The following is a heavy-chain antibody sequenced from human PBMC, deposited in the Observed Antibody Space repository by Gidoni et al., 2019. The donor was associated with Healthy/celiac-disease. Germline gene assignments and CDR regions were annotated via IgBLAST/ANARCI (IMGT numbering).Heavy chain of an antibody. D-gene: IGHD4-17*01. J-gene: IGHJ4*02. CDR2: ISSSSSYI. V-gene: IGHV3-21*01. CDR3: ARVYDDYGDYYFDY. Sequence: EVQLVESGGGLVKPGGSLRLSCAASGFTFSSYSMNWVRQAPGKGLEGVSSISSSSSYIYYADSVKGRFTISRDNAKNSLYLQMNSLRAEDTAVYYCARVYDDYGDYYFDYWGQGTLVTVSS. CDR1: GFTFSSYS.